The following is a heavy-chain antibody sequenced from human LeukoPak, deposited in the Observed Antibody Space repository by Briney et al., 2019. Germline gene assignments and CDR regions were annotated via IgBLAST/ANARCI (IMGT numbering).Heavy chain of an antibody. Sequence: GGSLRLSCAASGFTFSSYEMNWVRQAPGKGLEWVSYISSSGSTIYYADSVKGRFTISRDNAKNSLYLQMNSPRAEDTAVYYCARGPPYYYDSSGYSDYWGQGTLVTVSS. CDR1: GFTFSSYE. D-gene: IGHD3-22*01. V-gene: IGHV3-48*03. CDR3: ARGPPYYYDSSGYSDY. J-gene: IGHJ4*02. CDR2: ISSSGSTI.